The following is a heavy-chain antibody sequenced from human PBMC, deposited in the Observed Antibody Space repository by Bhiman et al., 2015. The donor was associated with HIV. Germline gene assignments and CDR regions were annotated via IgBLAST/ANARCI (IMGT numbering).Heavy chain of an antibody. Sequence: EVQLVESGGGLVQPGRSLRLSCAASGFTFDDYAMHWVRQVPGKGLEWVSGISWNSGNIDYADSVKGRFTISRDNSWDTLSLQMTSLRAEDTAVYYCAKAVGGSSWSPRYYGMDVWGQGTTVTVSS. CDR1: GFTFDDYA. J-gene: IGHJ6*02. CDR3: AKAVGGSSWSPRYYGMDV. V-gene: IGHV3-9*01. CDR2: ISWNSGNI. D-gene: IGHD6-19*01.